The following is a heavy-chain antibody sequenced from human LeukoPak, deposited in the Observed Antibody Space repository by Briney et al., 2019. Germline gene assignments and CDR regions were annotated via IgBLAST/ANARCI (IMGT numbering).Heavy chain of an antibody. CDR1: GGSITSGGYY. J-gene: IGHJ5*01. CDR3: ARERGDTVMFRFTEA. D-gene: IGHD5-18*01. CDR2: IYHDGGI. V-gene: IGHV4-31*03. Sequence: SETLSLTCTVSGGSITSGGYYWTWIRQFPGKGLEWIGFIYHDGGIYYNPSHKTCHTIPPNASNTQFSPKQSSVTAADTAVQYCARERGDTVMFRFTEAWGQGSLVTVSS.